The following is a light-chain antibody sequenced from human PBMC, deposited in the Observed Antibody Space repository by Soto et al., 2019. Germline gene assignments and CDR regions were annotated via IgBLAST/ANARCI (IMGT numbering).Light chain of an antibody. CDR3: LQHNSYPRT. V-gene: IGKV1-17*01. J-gene: IGKJ2*01. Sequence: DIPMTQSPSSLSASVGDRVTITCRASQGINTDLGWYQQKPGKAPKRLIYGASSLQSGVPSRFSGSGSGTEFTLTISSLQPEDFATYYCLQHNSYPRTFGQGTKLEIK. CDR1: QGINTD. CDR2: GAS.